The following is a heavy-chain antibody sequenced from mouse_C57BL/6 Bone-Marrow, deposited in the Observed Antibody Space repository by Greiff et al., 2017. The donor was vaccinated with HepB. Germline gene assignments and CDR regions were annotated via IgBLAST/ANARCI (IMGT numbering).Heavy chain of an antibody. CDR2: IYPRSGNT. J-gene: IGHJ4*01. CDR3: ARPYPYAMDY. CDR1: GYTFTSYG. Sequence: VKVVESGAELARPGASVKLSCKASGYTFTSYGISWVKQRTGQGLEWIGEIYPRSGNTYYNEKFKGKATLTADKSSSTAYMELRSLTSEDSAVYFCARPYPYAMDYWGQGTSVTVSS. V-gene: IGHV1-81*01. D-gene: IGHD5-1*01.